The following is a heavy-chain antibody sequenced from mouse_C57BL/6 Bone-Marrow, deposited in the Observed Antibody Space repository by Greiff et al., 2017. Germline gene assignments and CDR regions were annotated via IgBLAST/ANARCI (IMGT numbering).Heavy chain of an antibody. Sequence: VQLQQSGTVLARPGASVKMSCKTSGYTFTSYWMHWVKQRPGQGLEWIGAIYPGNSDTSYNQKFKGKAKLTAVTSASTAYMELSSLTNEDSAVYYCTRDSNDEARDYWGQGTSVTVSS. J-gene: IGHJ4*01. CDR1: GYTFTSYW. CDR2: IYPGNSDT. CDR3: TRDSNDEARDY. V-gene: IGHV1-5*01. D-gene: IGHD2-12*01.